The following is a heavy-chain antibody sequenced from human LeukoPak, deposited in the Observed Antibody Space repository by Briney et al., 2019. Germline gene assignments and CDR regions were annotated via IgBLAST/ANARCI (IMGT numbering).Heavy chain of an antibody. CDR2: IKQDGSEK. Sequence: GGSLRLSCAASGFTFSSYWMSWVRQAPGEGLEWVANIKQDGSEKYYVDSVRGQFTISRDNAKNSLYPQMNSLRAEDTAVYYCARARRGYYFDYWGQGTLVTVSS. V-gene: IGHV3-7*01. CDR1: GFTFSSYW. J-gene: IGHJ4*02. D-gene: IGHD3-16*01. CDR3: ARARRGYYFDY.